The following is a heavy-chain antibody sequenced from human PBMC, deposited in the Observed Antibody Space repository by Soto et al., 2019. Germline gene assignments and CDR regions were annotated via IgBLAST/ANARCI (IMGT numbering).Heavy chain of an antibody. CDR3: ARGLGYCSGGSCYSGGYSYNYGMDV. J-gene: IGHJ6*01. CDR2: IIPIFGTA. CDR1: GGAFSSYA. Sequence: SVKGFCKASGGAFSSYAISLVRQAPGQGLEWIGGIIPIFGTANYAQKFHGRVTITADESTSTAYMELSSLRSEDTAVYYCARGLGYCSGGSCYSGGYSYNYGMDVWGQGTTVTVSS. V-gene: IGHV1-69*13. D-gene: IGHD2-15*01.